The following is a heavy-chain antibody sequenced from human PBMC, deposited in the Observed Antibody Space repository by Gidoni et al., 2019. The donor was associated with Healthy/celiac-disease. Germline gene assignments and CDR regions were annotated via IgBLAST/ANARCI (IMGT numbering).Heavy chain of an antibody. CDR3: AGHIAVAGVDY. V-gene: IGHV4-59*01. J-gene: IGHJ4*02. CDR1: GGSISSYY. Sequence: QVQLQESGPGLVKPSETLSLTCTVSGGSISSYYWSWIRQPPGKGLEWIGYIYYSGGTNYNPSLKSRVTISVDTSKNQFSLKLSSVTAADTAVYYCAGHIAVAGVDYWGQGTLVTVSS. CDR2: IYYSGGT. D-gene: IGHD6-19*01.